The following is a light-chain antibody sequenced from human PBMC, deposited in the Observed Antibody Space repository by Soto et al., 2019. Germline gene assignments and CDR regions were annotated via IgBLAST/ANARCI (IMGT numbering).Light chain of an antibody. CDR2: GAS. Sequence: EIVFTQSPGTLSLSPGERATLSCRASQSVSSNYLAWYQQKPGQAPRLLIYGASSRATGIPDRFSGGGSGTDFILTISRLEPEDFAVYYCQQYATTPSGTFGQGTKVEIK. CDR3: QQYATTPSGT. V-gene: IGKV3-20*01. J-gene: IGKJ1*01. CDR1: QSVSSNY.